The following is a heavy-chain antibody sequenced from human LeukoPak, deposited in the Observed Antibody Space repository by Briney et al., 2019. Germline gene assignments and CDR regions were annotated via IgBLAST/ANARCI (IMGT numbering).Heavy chain of an antibody. CDR2: MNPNSGNT. V-gene: IGHV1-8*03. J-gene: IGHJ6*03. CDR1: GYIFTSYY. Sequence: ASVKVSCKASGYIFTSYYMHWVRQATGQGLEWMGWMNPNSGNTGYAQKFQGRVTITRNTSISTAYMELSSLRSEDTAVYYCARGLAAAGDGEYYMDVWGKGTTVTVSS. CDR3: ARGLAAAGDGEYYMDV. D-gene: IGHD6-13*01.